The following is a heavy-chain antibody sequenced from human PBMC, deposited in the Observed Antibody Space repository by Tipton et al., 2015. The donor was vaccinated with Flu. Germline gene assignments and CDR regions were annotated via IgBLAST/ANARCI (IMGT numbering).Heavy chain of an antibody. V-gene: IGHV3-9*01. CDR1: GFTFDDYA. D-gene: IGHD3-9*01. CDR2: ISWNSGSI. J-gene: IGHJ3*02. Sequence: SLRLSCAASGFTFDDYAMHWVRQAPGKGLEWVSGISWNSGSIGYADSVKGRFTISRDNAKNSLYLQMNSLRAEDTAVYYCARGGGRYFDWLLYGAFDIWGQGTMVTVSS. CDR3: ARGGGRYFDWLLYGAFDI.